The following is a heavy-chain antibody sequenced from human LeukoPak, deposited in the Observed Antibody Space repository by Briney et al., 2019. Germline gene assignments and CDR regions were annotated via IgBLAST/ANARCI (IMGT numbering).Heavy chain of an antibody. CDR1: GFTFSSCA. Sequence: PGGSLRLSCGASGFTFSSCAMSWVRQAPGKGLEWVSYISSGSTIIHYADSVKGRFTISRDDAKNSLYLQMNSLRAEDTAVYYCAKVPRQHDNWFDPWGQGTLVTVSS. CDR2: ISSGSTII. D-gene: IGHD6-13*01. J-gene: IGHJ5*02. CDR3: AKVPRQHDNWFDP. V-gene: IGHV3-48*01.